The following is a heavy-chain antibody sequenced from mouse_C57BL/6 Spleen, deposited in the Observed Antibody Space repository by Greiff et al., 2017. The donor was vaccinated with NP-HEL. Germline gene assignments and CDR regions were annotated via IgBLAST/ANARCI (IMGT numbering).Heavy chain of an antibody. D-gene: IGHD1-1*01. CDR2: ISYDGSN. J-gene: IGHJ4*01. CDR1: GYSITSGYY. Sequence: VQLKESGPGLVKPSQSLSLTCSVTGYSITSGYYWNWIRQFPGNKLEWMGYISYDGSNNYNPSLKNRISITRDTSKNQFFLKLNSVTTEDTATYDCAREDGSRFYAMDYWGQGTSVTVSS. CDR3: AREDGSRFYAMDY. V-gene: IGHV3-6*01.